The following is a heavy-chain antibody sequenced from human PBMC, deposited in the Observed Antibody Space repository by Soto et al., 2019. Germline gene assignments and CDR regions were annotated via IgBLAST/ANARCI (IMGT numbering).Heavy chain of an antibody. CDR3: ARGIAAAGIIFPWWFDP. D-gene: IGHD6-13*01. V-gene: IGHV4-59*01. J-gene: IGHJ5*02. CDR2: IYYSGST. CDR1: GGSISSYY. Sequence: SETLSLTCTVSGGSISSYYWSWIRQPPGKGLGWIGYIYYSGSTNYNPSLKSRVTISVDTSKNQFSLKLSSVTAADTAVYYCARGIAAAGIIFPWWFDPWGQGTLVTVSS.